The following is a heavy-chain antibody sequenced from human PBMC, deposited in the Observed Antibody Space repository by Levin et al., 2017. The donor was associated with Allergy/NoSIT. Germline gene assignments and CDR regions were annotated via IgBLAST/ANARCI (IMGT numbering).Heavy chain of an antibody. J-gene: IGHJ6*03. Sequence: GESLKISCKASGYTFKNYGISWVRQAPGQGLEWMGWISTHNWNTNYAQSVQGRVTMTIDTAKSTADMQLRSLISDDTAVYYCARVVVTQVSCFYFDFWGTATTVTVSS. CDR2: ISTHNWNT. CDR1: GYTFKNYG. CDR3: ARVVVTQVSCFYFDF. V-gene: IGHV1-18*01. D-gene: IGHD2-2*01.